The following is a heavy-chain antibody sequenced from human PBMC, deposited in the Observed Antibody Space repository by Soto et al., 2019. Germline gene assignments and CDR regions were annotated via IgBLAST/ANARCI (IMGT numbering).Heavy chain of an antibody. CDR3: ARRYISSYDY. D-gene: IGHD6-13*01. Sequence: SETLSLTCTASGGSISSYYWSWIRQPPGKGLEWIGYIYYSGSTNYNPSLKSRVTISVDTSKNQFSLKLSSVTAADTAAYYCARRYISSYDYWGQGTLVTVSS. CDR1: GGSISSYY. J-gene: IGHJ4*02. V-gene: IGHV4-59*08. CDR2: IYYSGST.